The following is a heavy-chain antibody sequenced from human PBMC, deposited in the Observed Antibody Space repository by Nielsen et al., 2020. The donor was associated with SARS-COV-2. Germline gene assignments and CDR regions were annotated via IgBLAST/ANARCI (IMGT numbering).Heavy chain of an antibody. J-gene: IGHJ4*02. V-gene: IGHV3-11*05. CDR1: GFTFSDYY. D-gene: IGHD5-24*01. CDR3: AREGRKLPLDY. Sequence: GGSLRLFCAASGFTFSDYYMSWIRQAPGKGLEWVSSISSSGYTNYVDSVKGRFTISRDNAKNSLYLQMNSLRAEDTAVYYCAREGRKLPLDYWGQGTLVTVSS. CDR2: ISSSGYT.